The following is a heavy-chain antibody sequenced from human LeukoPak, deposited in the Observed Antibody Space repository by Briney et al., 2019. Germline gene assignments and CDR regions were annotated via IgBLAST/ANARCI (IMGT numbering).Heavy chain of an antibody. J-gene: IGHJ4*02. Sequence: PGGSLRLSCAASGFTFSSYAMSWVRQAPGKGLEWVSAISGSGVNTYYADSVMGRFTISRDNSKNTLYLQMNSLRAEDTAVYYCAKTIAGTRYYFDYWGQGTLVTVSS. CDR3: AKTIAGTRYYFDY. D-gene: IGHD1-20*01. V-gene: IGHV3-23*01. CDR1: GFTFSSYA. CDR2: ISGSGVNT.